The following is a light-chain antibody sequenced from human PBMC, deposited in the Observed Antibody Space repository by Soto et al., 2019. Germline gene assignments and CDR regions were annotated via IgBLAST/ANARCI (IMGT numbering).Light chain of an antibody. V-gene: IGKV3-20*01. CDR1: QSVSSRY. CDR2: GSS. Sequence: EIVLTQSPGTLSLSPGERATLSCRASQSVSSRYFSWYQQKPGQAPRLLICGSSSRATGIPDRFSGSGSGTDFTLTISRLEPEDFAVYYCQQYGSSSWTFGQGTKVDIK. J-gene: IGKJ1*01. CDR3: QQYGSSSWT.